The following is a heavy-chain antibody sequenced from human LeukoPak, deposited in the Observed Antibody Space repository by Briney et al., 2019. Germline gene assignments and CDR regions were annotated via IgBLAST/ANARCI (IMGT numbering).Heavy chain of an antibody. J-gene: IGHJ4*02. CDR3: ARGGQWLRYFDY. CDR1: GYTFTSYD. D-gene: IGHD6-19*01. Sequence: ASVKVSCKASGYTFTSYDINWVRQATGQGLEWMGWMNPNSGNTGYALKFQGRVTMTRNTSISTAYMELSSLRSEDTAVYYCARGGQWLRYFDYWGQGALVTVSS. CDR2: MNPNSGNT. V-gene: IGHV1-8*01.